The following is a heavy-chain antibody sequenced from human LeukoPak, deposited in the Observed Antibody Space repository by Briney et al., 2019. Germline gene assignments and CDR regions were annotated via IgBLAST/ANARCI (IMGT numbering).Heavy chain of an antibody. CDR1: GGSISSYY. CDR2: IYHSGST. D-gene: IGHD6-6*01. Sequence: PSETLSLTCTVSGGSISSYYWSWIRQPPGKGLEWIGYIYHSGSTNYNPSLKSRVTISVDTSKNQFSLKLSSVTAADTAVYYCAGSIAARRRYDYWGQGTLVTVSS. CDR3: AGSIAARRRYDY. V-gene: IGHV4-59*01. J-gene: IGHJ4*02.